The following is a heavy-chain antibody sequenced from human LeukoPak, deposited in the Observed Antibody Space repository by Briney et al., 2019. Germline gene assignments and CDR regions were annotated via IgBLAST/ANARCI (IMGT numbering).Heavy chain of an antibody. CDR1: GGSVSSGSYY. J-gene: IGHJ4*02. V-gene: IGHV4-61*01. CDR3: ARDPIENNSGPR. Sequence: PSETLSLTCTVSGGSVSSGSYYWSWLRQPPGKGLEWIGYIYSSGSTTYNPSLKSRVTISLDTSKNQFSLKLNSVTAADTAVYYCARDPIENNSGPRWGQGTLVTVSS. D-gene: IGHD6-19*01. CDR2: IYSSGST.